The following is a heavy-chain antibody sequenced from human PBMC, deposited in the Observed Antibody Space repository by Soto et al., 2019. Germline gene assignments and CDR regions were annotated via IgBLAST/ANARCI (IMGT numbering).Heavy chain of an antibody. D-gene: IGHD2-15*01. CDR2: IIPIFGTA. CDR1: GGTFSSYA. CDR3: ARGHCSGGSCYGVDY. Sequence: GASVKVSCKASGGTFSSYAISWVRQAPGQGLEWMGGIIPIFGTANYAQKFQGRVTITADESTSTAYMELSSLRSEDTAVYYCARGHCSGGSCYGVDYWGQGTLVTVSS. V-gene: IGHV1-69*13. J-gene: IGHJ4*02.